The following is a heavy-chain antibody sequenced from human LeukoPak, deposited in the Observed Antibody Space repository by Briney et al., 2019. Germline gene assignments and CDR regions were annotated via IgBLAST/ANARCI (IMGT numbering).Heavy chain of an antibody. CDR2: ISSSSSTI. J-gene: IGHJ4*02. CDR3: ATPKDPITMIVVALDY. Sequence: GGSLRLSCAASGFTFSSYSMNWVRQAPGKGLEWVSYISSSSSTIYYADSVKGRFTISRDNAKNSLYLQMNSLRAEDTAVYYCATPKDPITMIVVALDYWGQGTLVTVSS. CDR1: GFTFSSYS. V-gene: IGHV3-48*01. D-gene: IGHD3-22*01.